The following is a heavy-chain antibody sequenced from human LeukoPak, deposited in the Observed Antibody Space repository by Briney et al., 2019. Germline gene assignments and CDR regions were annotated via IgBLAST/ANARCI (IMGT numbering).Heavy chain of an antibody. CDR3: ASGTTDIVVVPATLRNYYFDY. D-gene: IGHD2-2*01. J-gene: IGHJ4*02. V-gene: IGHV1-69*13. CDR1: GGTFSSYA. CDR2: IIPIFGTA. Sequence: GASVKVSYKASGGTFSSYAISWVRQAPGQGLEWMGGIIPIFGTANYAQKFQGRVTTTADESTSTAYMELSSLRSEDTAVYYCASGTTDIVVVPATLRNYYFDYWGQGTLVTVSS.